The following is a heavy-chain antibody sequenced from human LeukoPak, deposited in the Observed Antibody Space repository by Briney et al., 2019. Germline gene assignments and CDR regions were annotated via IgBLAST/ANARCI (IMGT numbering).Heavy chain of an antibody. CDR3: ARGISSSSWSYYYYYYYMDV. D-gene: IGHD6-13*01. CDR2: MNPNSGNT. J-gene: IGHJ6*03. CDR1: GGTFSSYA. V-gene: IGHV1-8*03. Sequence: ASVKVSCKASGGTFSSYAISWVRQAPGQGLEWMGWMNPNSGNTGYAQKFQGRVTITRNTSISTAYMELSSLRSEDTAVYYCARGISSSSWSYYYYYYYMDVWGKGTTVTVSS.